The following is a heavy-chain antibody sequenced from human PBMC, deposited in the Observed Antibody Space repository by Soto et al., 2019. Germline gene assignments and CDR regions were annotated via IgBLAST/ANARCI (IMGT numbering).Heavy chain of an antibody. Sequence: ASVXVSCKASGYTYTCYYMHWVRQAPGQGLEWMGWINPNSGGTNYAQKIQGWVTMTRDTSISTAYMELSRLRSDDTAVYYCARGKWLRFDYYGMDVWGQGTTVTVSS. J-gene: IGHJ6*02. D-gene: IGHD5-12*01. CDR2: INPNSGGT. CDR3: ARGKWLRFDYYGMDV. CDR1: GYTYTCYY. V-gene: IGHV1-2*04.